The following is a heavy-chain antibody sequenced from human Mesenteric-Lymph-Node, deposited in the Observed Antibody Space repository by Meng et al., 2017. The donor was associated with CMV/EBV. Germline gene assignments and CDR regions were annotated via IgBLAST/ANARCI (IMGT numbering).Heavy chain of an antibody. CDR3: ARGYCSGGSCYRLDY. D-gene: IGHD2-15*01. J-gene: IGHJ4*02. V-gene: IGHV3-30*04. CDR1: GFTISSYA. CDR2: ISYDGSNK. Sequence: GFTISSYAKHWVRQAPGKGLEWVAVISYDGSNKYYADSVRGRFTISRDNSKNTLYLQMNSLRAEDTAVYYCARGYCSGGSCYRLDYWGQGTLVTVSS.